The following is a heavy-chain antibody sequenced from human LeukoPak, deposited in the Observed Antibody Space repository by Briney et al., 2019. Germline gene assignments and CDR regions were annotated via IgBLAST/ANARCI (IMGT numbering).Heavy chain of an antibody. J-gene: IGHJ4*02. CDR3: ASPRSGYRYTFDY. D-gene: IGHD3-22*01. V-gene: IGHV4-4*09. Sequence: SETLSLTCAVSAASISNYYWSWIRQAPGKGLEWIGYISTSGSTNYNPSLKSRVAISLDTSKNRFSLNLNFVTAADTAVYYCASPRSGYRYTFDYWGQGALVTVSS. CDR2: ISTSGST. CDR1: AASISNYY.